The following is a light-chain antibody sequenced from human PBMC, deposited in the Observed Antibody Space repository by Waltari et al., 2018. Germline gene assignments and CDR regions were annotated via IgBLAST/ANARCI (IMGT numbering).Light chain of an antibody. CDR2: SAS. Sequence: DIQMTQSPSSLSASVGDSVTITCRVSQTVSSDLHWYQQRPGKAPKLLIYSASTLQSGVPSRFSGRGSGTDFTLTISNLQPEDFATYFCQQNYVTPFTFGLGTKLEIK. CDR3: QQNYVTPFT. CDR1: QTVSSD. V-gene: IGKV1-39*01. J-gene: IGKJ2*01.